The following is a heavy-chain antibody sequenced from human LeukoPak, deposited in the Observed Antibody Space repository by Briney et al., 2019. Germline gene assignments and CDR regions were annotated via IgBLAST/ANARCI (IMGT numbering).Heavy chain of an antibody. CDR3: ASASSIAVAGEDAFDI. CDR2: ISAYNGNT. D-gene: IGHD6-19*01. V-gene: IGHV1-18*01. CDR1: GYTFTSYG. Sequence: GASVKVSRKASGYTFTSYGISWVRQAPGQGLEWMGWISAYNGNTNYAQKLQGRVTMTTDTSTSTAYMELRSLRSDDTAVYYCASASSIAVAGEDAFDIWGQGTMVTVSS. J-gene: IGHJ3*02.